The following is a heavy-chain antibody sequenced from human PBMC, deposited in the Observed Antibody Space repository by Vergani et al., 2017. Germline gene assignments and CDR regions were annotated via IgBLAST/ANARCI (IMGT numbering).Heavy chain of an antibody. J-gene: IGHJ6*02. CDR3: ARGNYDYVWGSYRYYYGMDV. D-gene: IGHD3-16*02. CDR2: ISGSGGST. V-gene: IGHV3-23*04. Sequence: EVQLVESGGGLVKPGGSLRLSCAASGFTFSSYAMSWVRQAPGKGLEWVSAISGSGGSTYYADSVKGRFTISRDNSKNTLYLQMNSLRAEDTAVYYCARGNYDYVWGSYRYYYGMDVWGQGTTVTVSS. CDR1: GFTFSSYA.